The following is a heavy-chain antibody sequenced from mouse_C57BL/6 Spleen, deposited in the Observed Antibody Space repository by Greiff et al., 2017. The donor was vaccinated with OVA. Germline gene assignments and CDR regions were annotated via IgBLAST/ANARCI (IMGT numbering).Heavy chain of an antibody. D-gene: IGHD1-1*01. J-gene: IGHJ1*03. V-gene: IGHV1-69*01. CDR3: ARDGSSYKYFDV. Sequence: VQLQQSGAELVMPGASVKLSCKASGYTFTSYWMHWVKQRPGQGLEWIGEIDPSDSYTNYNQKFKGKSTLTVDKSSSTAYMQLSSLTSEDSAVYYCARDGSSYKYFDVWGTGTTVTVSS. CDR1: GYTFTSYW. CDR2: IDPSDSYT.